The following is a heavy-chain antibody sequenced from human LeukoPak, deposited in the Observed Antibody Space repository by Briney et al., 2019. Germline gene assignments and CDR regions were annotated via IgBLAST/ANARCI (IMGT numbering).Heavy chain of an antibody. V-gene: IGHV4-4*07. Sequence: SETLSLTCTVSGGSISSYYWSWIRQPAGKGLEWIGSIYYSGSTYYNPSLKSRVTISVDTSKNQFSLKLCSVTAADTAVYYCARDNVVVPAAIEYWGQGTLVTVSS. CDR2: IYYSGST. D-gene: IGHD2-2*01. J-gene: IGHJ4*02. CDR3: ARDNVVVPAAIEY. CDR1: GGSISSYY.